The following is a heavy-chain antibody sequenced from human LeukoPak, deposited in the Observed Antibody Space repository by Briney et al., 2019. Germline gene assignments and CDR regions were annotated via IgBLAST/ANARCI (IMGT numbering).Heavy chain of an antibody. CDR1: GFTFSSYW. Sequence: GGSLRLSCAASGFTFSSYWMSWVRQAPGKGLEWVANIKQDGSEKYYVDSVKGRFTISRDDAKNSLYLQMNSLRAEDTAVYYCARDKLQLYFDYWGQGTLVTVSS. CDR3: ARDKLQLYFDY. D-gene: IGHD5-18*01. V-gene: IGHV3-7*01. J-gene: IGHJ4*02. CDR2: IKQDGSEK.